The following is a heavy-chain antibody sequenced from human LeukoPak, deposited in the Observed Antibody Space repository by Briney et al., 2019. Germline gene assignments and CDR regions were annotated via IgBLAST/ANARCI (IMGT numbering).Heavy chain of an antibody. CDR2: ISYDGSNK. V-gene: IGHV3-30*03. J-gene: IGHJ4*02. CDR1: GFTFSSYG. Sequence: GGSLRLSCAASGFTFSSYGMHWVRQAPGKGLEWVAVISYDGSNKYYADSVKGRFTISRDNSKNTLYLQMNSLRAEDTAVYYCTYSGSQEFDYWGQGTLVTVSS. CDR3: TYSGSQEFDY. D-gene: IGHD1-26*01.